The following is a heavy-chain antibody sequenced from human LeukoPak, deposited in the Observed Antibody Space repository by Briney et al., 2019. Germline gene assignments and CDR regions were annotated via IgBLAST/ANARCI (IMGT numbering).Heavy chain of an antibody. CDR3: ARDDDSSGFSKFFYH. D-gene: IGHD3-22*01. CDR1: GFTFSSYW. V-gene: IGHV3-7*01. J-gene: IGHJ1*01. Sequence: GGSLRLSCAASGFTFSSYWMSWVRQAPGKGLEGVANIKQDGSEKYYVDSVKGRFTISRDNAKNSLYPQKNSLRAEDTAVYYCARDDDSSGFSKFFYHWGQGTLVTVSS. CDR2: IKQDGSEK.